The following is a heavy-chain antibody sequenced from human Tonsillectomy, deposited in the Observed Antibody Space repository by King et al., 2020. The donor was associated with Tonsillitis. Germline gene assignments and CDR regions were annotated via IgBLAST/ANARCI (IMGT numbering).Heavy chain of an antibody. CDR1: GFTFSTYG. CDR2: ILSDGTKE. Sequence: VQLVESGGGVVQPGRSLRLSCAASGFTFSTYGMHWVRQAPGKGLEWVALILSDGTKEFYADSVEGRFTISRDNSKNTLFLQMNSLRPEDTAVYYCWSRYDNTGAPFDYWGQGTLVTVSS. D-gene: IGHD3-22*01. V-gene: IGHV3-30*03. CDR3: WSRYDNTGAPFDY. J-gene: IGHJ4*02.